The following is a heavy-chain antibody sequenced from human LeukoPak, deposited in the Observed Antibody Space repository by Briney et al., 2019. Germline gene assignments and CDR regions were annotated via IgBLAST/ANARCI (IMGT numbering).Heavy chain of an antibody. Sequence: GGSLRLSCAASGFTFSDYYMSWIRQAPGKGLEWVSYISSSGSTIYYADSVKGRFTISRDNAKNSLYLQMNSLRAEDTAVYYCAREAQGAYYYYMDVWGKGTTVTVSS. J-gene: IGHJ6*03. D-gene: IGHD3-16*01. CDR3: AREAQGAYYYYMDV. V-gene: IGHV3-11*01. CDR1: GFTFSDYY. CDR2: ISSSGSTI.